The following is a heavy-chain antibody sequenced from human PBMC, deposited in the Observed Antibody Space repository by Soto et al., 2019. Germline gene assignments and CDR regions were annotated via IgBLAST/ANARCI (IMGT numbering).Heavy chain of an antibody. D-gene: IGHD3-22*01. CDR1: GGTFSSYA. CDR3: ASGGPDSSGYWDHFDY. V-gene: IGHV1-69*01. Sequence: QVQLVQSGAEVKKPGSSVKVSCKASGGTFSSYAISWVRQAPGQGLEWMGGIIPIFGTANYAQKFQGRVTITADESTSKAYMELISLRSEDTAVYYCASGGPDSSGYWDHFDYWGQGTLVTVSS. J-gene: IGHJ4*02. CDR2: IIPIFGTA.